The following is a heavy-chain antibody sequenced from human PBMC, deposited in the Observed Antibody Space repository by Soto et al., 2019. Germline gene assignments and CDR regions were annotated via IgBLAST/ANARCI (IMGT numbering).Heavy chain of an antibody. CDR2: INHSGST. Sequence: SETLSLTCAVYGGSFSGYYWSWVRQPPGKGLEWIGEINHSGSTNYNPSLKSRVTISVDTSKNQFSLKLSSVTAADTAVYYCARGYCSGGSCYSFDYWGQGTLVTVSS. CDR3: ARGYCSGGSCYSFDY. J-gene: IGHJ4*02. D-gene: IGHD2-15*01. V-gene: IGHV4-34*01. CDR1: GGSFSGYY.